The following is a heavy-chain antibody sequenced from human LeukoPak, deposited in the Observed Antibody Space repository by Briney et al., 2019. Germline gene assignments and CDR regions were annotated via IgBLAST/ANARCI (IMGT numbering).Heavy chain of an antibody. D-gene: IGHD2-2*02. CDR2: IIPNSGGT. V-gene: IGHV1-2*02. CDR3: ATPSGGYCSSTSCHTRGYYYYMDV. J-gene: IGHJ6*03. CDR1: GYTFTGYY. Sequence: ASVKVSCKASGYTFTGYYMHWVRQAPGQGLEWMGWIIPNSGGTNYEQKFQGRVTMTRDTSISTAYMELSRLRSDDTAVYYCATPSGGYCSSTSCHTRGYYYYMDVWGKGTTVTVSS.